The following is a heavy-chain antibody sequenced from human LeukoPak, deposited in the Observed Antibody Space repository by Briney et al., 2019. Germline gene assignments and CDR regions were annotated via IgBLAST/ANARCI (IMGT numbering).Heavy chain of an antibody. Sequence: SETLSLTCTVSGGSISSSSYYWGWIRQPPGKGLEWIGSIYYSGSTYYNPSLKSRVTISVDTSKNQFSLKLSSVTAADTAVYYCARPGSSSWYYFDYWGQGTLVTVSS. V-gene: IGHV4-39*07. D-gene: IGHD6-13*01. CDR3: ARPGSSSWYYFDY. CDR1: GGSISSSSYY. CDR2: IYYSGST. J-gene: IGHJ4*02.